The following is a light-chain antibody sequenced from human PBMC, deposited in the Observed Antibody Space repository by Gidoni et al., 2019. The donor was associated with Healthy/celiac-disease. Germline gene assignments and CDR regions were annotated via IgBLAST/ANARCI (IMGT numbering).Light chain of an antibody. CDR3: QQRSNWPPL. J-gene: IGKJ5*01. Sequence: IVLTQSPATLSLSPGERATLSCRASQSVSSYLAWYQQKPGQAPRLLIYDASNRATGIPARFSGSGSGTDFTLTISSLEPEDFAVYYCQQRSNWPPLFGQGTRLGIK. CDR2: DAS. V-gene: IGKV3-11*01. CDR1: QSVSSY.